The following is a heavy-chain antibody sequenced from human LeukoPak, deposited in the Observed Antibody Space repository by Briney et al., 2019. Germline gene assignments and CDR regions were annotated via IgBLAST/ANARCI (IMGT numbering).Heavy chain of an antibody. CDR3: ARQYYYDSSGCDAFDI. Sequence: SETLSLTCTVSGGSISSYYWSWIRQPPGKGLEWIGYIYYTGSTNYNPSLKSRVTISVDTSKNQFSLKLSSVTAADTAVYYCARQYYYDSSGCDAFDIWGQGTMVTVSS. V-gene: IGHV4-59*08. J-gene: IGHJ3*02. D-gene: IGHD3-22*01. CDR2: IYYTGST. CDR1: GGSISSYY.